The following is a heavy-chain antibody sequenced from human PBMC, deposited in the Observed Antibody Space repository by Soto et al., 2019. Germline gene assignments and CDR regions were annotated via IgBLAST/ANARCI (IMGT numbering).Heavy chain of an antibody. CDR2: VISDGKTI. CDR3: ATAGADH. J-gene: IGHJ5*02. V-gene: IGHV3-74*01. D-gene: IGHD1-26*01. Sequence: GGSLRLSCAASGFTFGNHWMHWVRQPPGKGLEWVSRVISDGKTIDYADSVKGRFIVSRDNAKSTLYLQMHSLRAEDTAVYYSATAGADHWGLGTRVTVSS. CDR1: GFTFGNHW.